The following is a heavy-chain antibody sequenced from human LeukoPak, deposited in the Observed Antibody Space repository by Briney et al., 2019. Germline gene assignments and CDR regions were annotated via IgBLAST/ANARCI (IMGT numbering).Heavy chain of an antibody. D-gene: IGHD6-13*01. J-gene: IGHJ4*02. Sequence: PGGSLRLSCAASGFTFSNYSMNWVHQAPGKGLEWVSSISSSNSYIYYADSVKGRFTISRDNAKKSLYLQMNSLRAEDTAVYYCARDSEQQLVMEYFDYWGQGTLVTVSS. V-gene: IGHV3-21*01. CDR2: ISSSNSYI. CDR3: ARDSEQQLVMEYFDY. CDR1: GFTFSNYS.